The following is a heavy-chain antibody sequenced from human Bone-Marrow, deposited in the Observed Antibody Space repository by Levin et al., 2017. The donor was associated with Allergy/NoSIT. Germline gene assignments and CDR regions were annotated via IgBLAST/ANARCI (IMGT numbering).Heavy chain of an antibody. J-gene: IGHJ4*02. Sequence: PAGGSLRLSCAASGFTFSSFDLHWVRQRTGQGLEWVSSIHSPGDTYYADSVKGRFTISRESGRNSLYLHMNSLTVGDTAVYFCARGPPYRSSWNLCLDYWGQGTAVTVSS. CDR3: ARGPPYRSSWNLCLDY. CDR2: IHSPGDT. D-gene: IGHD6-13*01. CDR1: GFTFSSFD. V-gene: IGHV3-13*01.